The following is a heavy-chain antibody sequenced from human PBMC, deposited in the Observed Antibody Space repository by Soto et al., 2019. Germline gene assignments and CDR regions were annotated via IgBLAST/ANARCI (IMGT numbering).Heavy chain of an antibody. D-gene: IGHD2-21*02. CDR2: IYYSGST. CDR3: ARGGWRLIDY. V-gene: IGHV4-59*08. J-gene: IGHJ4*02. CDR1: GGSISNYY. Sequence: QVQLQESGPGLVKPSETLSLTCTVSGGSISNYYWSWIRQPPGKGLEWIAYIYYSGSTNYNPSLKSRVTISVDPSKNQFSLKLSSVTAADTAVYYCARGGWRLIDYWGQGTLVTVSS.